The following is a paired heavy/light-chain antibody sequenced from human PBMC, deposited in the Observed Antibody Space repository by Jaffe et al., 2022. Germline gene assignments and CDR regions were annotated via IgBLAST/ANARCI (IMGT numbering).Heavy chain of an antibody. Sequence: EVQLVETGGGLIQPGGSLRLSCAASGFTVSSNYMSWVRQAPGKGLEWVSVIYSGGSTYYADSVKGRFTISRDNSKNTLYLQMNSLRAEDTAVYYCAREGYCSGGSCYSSLYYYYMDVWGKGTTVTVSS. V-gene: IGHV3-53*02. CDR3: AREGYCSGGSCYSSLYYYYMDV. J-gene: IGHJ6*03. CDR1: GFTVSSNY. D-gene: IGHD2-15*01. CDR2: IYSGGST.
Light chain of an antibody. CDR2: DAS. V-gene: IGKV3-11*01. J-gene: IGKJ2*01. CDR3: QQRSNWPPEYT. CDR1: QSVSSY. Sequence: EIVLTQSPATLSLSPGERATLSCRASQSVSSYLAWYQQKPGQAPRLLIYDASNRATGIPARFSGSGSGTDFTLTISSLEPEDFAVYYCQQRSNWPPEYTFGQGTKLEIK.